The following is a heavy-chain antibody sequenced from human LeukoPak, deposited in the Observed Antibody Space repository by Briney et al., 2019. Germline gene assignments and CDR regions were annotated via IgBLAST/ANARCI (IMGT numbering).Heavy chain of an antibody. Sequence: PGGSLRLSCTGSGFTFSMYPLSWVRQAPGKGLEWVSAISNSGSNTYYGDSVRGRFTISRDKSKNTLYLQMNTLRAEDTAVYYCATTKSARRYFDYWGQGTLVTVSS. V-gene: IGHV3-23*01. D-gene: IGHD1-1*01. CDR1: GFTFSMYP. J-gene: IGHJ4*02. CDR3: ATTKSARRYFDY. CDR2: ISNSGSNT.